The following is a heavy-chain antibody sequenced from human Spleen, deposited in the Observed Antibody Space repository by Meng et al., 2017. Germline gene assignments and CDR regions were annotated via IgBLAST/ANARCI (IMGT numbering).Heavy chain of an antibody. D-gene: IGHD2-21*02. Sequence: ASVKVSCKASGYTFTAYGISWVRQAPGQGLEWMGWISGYNGNREYAQKFQGRVTMTTDTSTRTVDMELGSLRSDDTAVYYCARESDCGGDCYPDYWGQGTLVTVSS. J-gene: IGHJ4*02. V-gene: IGHV1-18*01. CDR2: ISGYNGNR. CDR3: ARESDCGGDCYPDY. CDR1: GYTFTAYG.